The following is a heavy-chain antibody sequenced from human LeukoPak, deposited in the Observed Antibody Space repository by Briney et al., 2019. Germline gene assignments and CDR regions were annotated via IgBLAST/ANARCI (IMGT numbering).Heavy chain of an antibody. CDR2: INPNSGGT. D-gene: IGHD1-1*01. CDR1: GYTFTGYY. V-gene: IGHV1-2*02. CDR3: ARGDNWNDGWFDY. Sequence: ASVKVSCKASGYTFTGYYMHWVRQAPGQGLEWMGWINPNSGGTNYAQKFQGRVTMTRDTSISTAYMELSRLRSDDTAVYFCARGDNWNDGWFDYWGQGTLVTVSS. J-gene: IGHJ4*02.